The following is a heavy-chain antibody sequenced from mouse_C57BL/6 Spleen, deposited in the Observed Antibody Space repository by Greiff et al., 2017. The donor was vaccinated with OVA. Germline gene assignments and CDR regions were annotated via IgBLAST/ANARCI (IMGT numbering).Heavy chain of an antibody. CDR1: GFTFSSYA. CDR2: ISDGGSYT. D-gene: IGHD3-2*02. Sequence: EVKLVESGGGLVKPGASLKLSCAASGFTFSSYAMSWVRQTPEQRLEWVATISDGGSYTYYPDNFKGRFTLSRENAYNTLYLQMSHLKSEDSAMYDCASETAQATDWFAYWGQGTLVTVSA. V-gene: IGHV5-4*03. CDR3: ASETAQATDWFAY. J-gene: IGHJ3*01.